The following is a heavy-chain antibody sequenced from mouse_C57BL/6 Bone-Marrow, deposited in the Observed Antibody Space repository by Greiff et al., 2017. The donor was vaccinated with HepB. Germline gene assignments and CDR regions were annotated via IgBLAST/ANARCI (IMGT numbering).Heavy chain of an antibody. J-gene: IGHJ2*01. V-gene: IGHV5-2*01. Sequence: EVKVVESGGGLVQPGESLKLSCESNEYEFPSHDMSWVRKTPEKRLELVAAINSDGGSTYYPDTMERRFIISRDNTKKTLYLQMSSLRSEDTAVYYCAREDYYGSSPDYWGQGTTLTVSS. D-gene: IGHD1-1*01. CDR2: INSDGGST. CDR3: AREDYYGSSPDY. CDR1: EYEFPSHD.